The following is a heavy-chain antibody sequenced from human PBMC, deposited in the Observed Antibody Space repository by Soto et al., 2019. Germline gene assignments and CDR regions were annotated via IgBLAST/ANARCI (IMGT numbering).Heavy chain of an antibody. CDR3: ARYLGGSYYVAGFDY. CDR1: GFTFSSYS. Sequence: EVQLVESGGGLVKPGGSLRLSCAASGFTFSSYSMNWVRQAPGKGLEWVSSISSSSSYIYYADSVKGRFTISRDNAKNSLYLQMNSLRAEDTAVYYCARYLGGSYYVAGFDYWGQGTLVTVSS. V-gene: IGHV3-21*01. J-gene: IGHJ4*02. CDR2: ISSSSSYI. D-gene: IGHD1-26*01.